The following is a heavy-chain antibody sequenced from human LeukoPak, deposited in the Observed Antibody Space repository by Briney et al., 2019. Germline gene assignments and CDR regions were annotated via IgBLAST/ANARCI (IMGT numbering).Heavy chain of an antibody. CDR1: GGSISSGSYY. D-gene: IGHD4-11*01. J-gene: IGHJ4*02. V-gene: IGHV4-61*02. Sequence: KASQTLSLTCTVSGGSISSGSYYWSWIRQPAGKGLEWIGRIYTSGSTNYNPSLKSRVTISVDTSKNQFSLKLSSVTAADTAVSYCARTDYPVYFDYWGQGALVTVSS. CDR3: ARTDYPVYFDY. CDR2: IYTSGST.